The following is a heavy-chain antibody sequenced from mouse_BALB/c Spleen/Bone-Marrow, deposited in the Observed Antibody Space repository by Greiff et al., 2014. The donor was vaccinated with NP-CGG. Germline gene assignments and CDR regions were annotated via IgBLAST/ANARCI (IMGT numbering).Heavy chain of an antibody. Sequence: EVQRVESGGGLVKPGGSLKLSCAASGFTFSSYAMSWVRQTPEKRLEWVATISSGGSYTYYPDSVKGRFTISRDNAKNTLYLQMSSLRPEDTAMYYCARPPYYGSSEWYFDVWGAGTTVTVSS. V-gene: IGHV5-9-3*01. J-gene: IGHJ1*01. CDR2: ISSGGSYT. CDR1: GFTFSSYA. CDR3: ARPPYYGSSEWYFDV. D-gene: IGHD1-1*01.